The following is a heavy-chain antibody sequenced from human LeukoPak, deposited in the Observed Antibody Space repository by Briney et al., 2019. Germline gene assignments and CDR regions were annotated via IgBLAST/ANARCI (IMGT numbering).Heavy chain of an antibody. D-gene: IGHD1-7*01. V-gene: IGHV4-30-2*01. CDR1: GGSISSGGYY. CDR2: IYHSGST. Sequence: SETLSLTCTVSGGSISSGGYYWSWIRQPPGKGLEWIGYIYHSGSTYYNPSLKSRVTISVDRSKNQFSLKLSSVTAADTAVYYCARVTYTGTTPNNWFDPWGQGTLVTVSS. CDR3: ARVTYTGTTPNNWFDP. J-gene: IGHJ5*02.